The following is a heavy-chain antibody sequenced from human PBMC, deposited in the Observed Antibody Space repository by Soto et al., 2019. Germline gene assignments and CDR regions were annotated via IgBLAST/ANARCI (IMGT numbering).Heavy chain of an antibody. J-gene: IGHJ6*02. Sequence: GGSLRLSCAASGFTFSSYWMSWVRQAPGKGLEWVANIKQDGSEKYYVDSVKGRFTISRDNAKNSLYLQMNSLRAEDTAVYYCARMRAAAGTVVDGMDVWGQGTTVTVSS. CDR1: GFTFSSYW. V-gene: IGHV3-7*01. CDR3: ARMRAAAGTVVDGMDV. D-gene: IGHD6-13*01. CDR2: IKQDGSEK.